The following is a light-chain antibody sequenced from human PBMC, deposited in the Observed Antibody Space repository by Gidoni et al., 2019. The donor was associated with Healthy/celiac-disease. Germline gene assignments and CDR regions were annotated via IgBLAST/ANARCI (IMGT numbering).Light chain of an antibody. V-gene: IGKV1-9*01. J-gene: IGKJ5*01. CDR3: QQLYTSPIT. Sequence: DIQLIQSPSFLSASVGDRVTITCRASQGISSYLAWYQLKPGKAPKLLIYTASTLQSGVPSRFGGSGSGTEFTLTISSLQPEDFATFYCQQLYTSPITFGQGTRLEIK. CDR2: TAS. CDR1: QGISSY.